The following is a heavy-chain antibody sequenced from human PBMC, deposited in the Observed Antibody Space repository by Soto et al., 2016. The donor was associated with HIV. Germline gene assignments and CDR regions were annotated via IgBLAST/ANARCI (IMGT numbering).Heavy chain of an antibody. CDR1: GFTFSSYA. J-gene: IGHJ4*02. CDR2: ISYDGSNK. Sequence: VQLVESGGGVVQPGRSLRLSCAASGFTFSSYAMHWVRQAPGKGLEWVAVISYDGSNKYYADSVKGRFTISRDNSKYTLYLQMNSLRAEDTAVYYCARGVFWXGATRFDYWGQGTLVTVSS. V-gene: IGHV3-30*04. CDR3: ARGVFWXGATRFDY. D-gene: IGHD1-26*01.